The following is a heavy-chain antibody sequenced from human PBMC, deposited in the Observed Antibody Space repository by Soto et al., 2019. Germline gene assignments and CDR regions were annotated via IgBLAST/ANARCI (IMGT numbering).Heavy chain of an antibody. D-gene: IGHD3-9*01. Sequence: ASVKVSCKASGYTFTSYDINWVRQATGQGLEWMGWMNPNSGNTGYAQKFQGRVTMTRNTSISTAYMELSSLRSEDTAVYYCARDYDILTGYLPGAFDIWGQGTMVTVSS. CDR3: ARDYDILTGYLPGAFDI. CDR1: GYTFTSYD. V-gene: IGHV1-8*01. CDR2: MNPNSGNT. J-gene: IGHJ3*02.